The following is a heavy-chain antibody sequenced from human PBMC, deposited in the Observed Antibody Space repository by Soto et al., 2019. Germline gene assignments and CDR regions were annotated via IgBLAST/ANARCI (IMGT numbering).Heavy chain of an antibody. D-gene: IGHD3-3*01. V-gene: IGHV1-18*01. J-gene: IGHJ6*02. CDR1: GYTFTSYG. CDR2: ISAYNGNT. Sequence: QVQLVQSGAEVKKPGASVKVSCKASGYTFTSYGISWVRQAPGQGLEWMGWISAYNGNTNYAQKLQGRVTMTTDTXTXTXXMERRSLRSDDTAVYYCAREGITIFGVVTLYGMDVWGQGTTVTVSS. CDR3: AREGITIFGVVTLYGMDV.